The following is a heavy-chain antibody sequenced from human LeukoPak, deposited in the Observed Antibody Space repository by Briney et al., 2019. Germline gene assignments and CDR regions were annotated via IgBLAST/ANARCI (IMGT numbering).Heavy chain of an antibody. Sequence: PGGSLRLSCAASGLTVSTSYLTWVRQAPGKGLEWVSIIDSGGRTYYTDSVKGRFTISRDNSKKTVFLQMSSLRAEDTAVYYCARENWNEARRSFDYWGQGTLVTVSS. V-gene: IGHV3-66*01. CDR1: GLTVSTSY. CDR3: ARENWNEARRSFDY. D-gene: IGHD1-1*01. J-gene: IGHJ4*02. CDR2: IDSGGRT.